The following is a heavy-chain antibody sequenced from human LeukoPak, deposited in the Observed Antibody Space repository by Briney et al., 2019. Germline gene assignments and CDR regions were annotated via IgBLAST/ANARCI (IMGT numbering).Heavy chain of an antibody. Sequence: GASVKVSCKASGYTFTGYYMHWVRQAPGQGLEWMGWINPNSGGTNYAQKFQGRVTMTRDTSIRTAYMELSRLRSEDTAVYYSARGESNFDSSGYVSWGQGTLVTVSS. J-gene: IGHJ5*01. D-gene: IGHD3-22*01. CDR1: GYTFTGYY. V-gene: IGHV1-2*02. CDR3: ARGESNFDSSGYVS. CDR2: INPNSGGT.